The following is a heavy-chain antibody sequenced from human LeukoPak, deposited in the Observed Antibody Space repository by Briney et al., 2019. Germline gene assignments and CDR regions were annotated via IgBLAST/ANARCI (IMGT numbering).Heavy chain of an antibody. D-gene: IGHD3-3*01. CDR2: INHSGST. Sequence: NPSETLSLTCAVYGGSFSGYYWSWIRQPPGKGLESIGEINHSGSTNYNPSLKSRVTISVDTSKNQFSLKLSSVTAADTAVYYCARGRSYYDFWSGYYIGIYFDYWGQGTLVTVSS. CDR3: ARGRSYYDFWSGYYIGIYFDY. V-gene: IGHV4-34*01. CDR1: GGSFSGYY. J-gene: IGHJ4*02.